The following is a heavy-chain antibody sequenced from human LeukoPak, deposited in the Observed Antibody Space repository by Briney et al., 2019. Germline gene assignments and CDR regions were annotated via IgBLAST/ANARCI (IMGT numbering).Heavy chain of an antibody. Sequence: GGSPRLSCAASGFTFSTYELNWVRPAPGKGLEWISYISSNGNTRIYSDSVKGRFTITRDNAKDSLYLQMNSLRAEDTAVYYWAALWSFDYWGQGTLVSVSS. J-gene: IGHJ4*02. D-gene: IGHD2-21*01. CDR1: GFTFSTYE. CDR2: ISSNGNTR. CDR3: AALWSFDY. V-gene: IGHV3-48*03.